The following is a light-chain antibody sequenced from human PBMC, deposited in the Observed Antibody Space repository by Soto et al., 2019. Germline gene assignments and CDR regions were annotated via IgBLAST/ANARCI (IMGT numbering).Light chain of an antibody. CDR2: DTS. J-gene: IGKJ1*01. V-gene: IGKV3-11*01. CDR1: PSVSSY. Sequence: EIVLTQSPATLSLSPGERATLSCRARPSVSSYLAWYQQKAGQAPRLLIYDTSNRATGIPARFSGSGSGTDFTLTISSLEPEDFAVDYCQQRSNWPWTFGQGTKVEIK. CDR3: QQRSNWPWT.